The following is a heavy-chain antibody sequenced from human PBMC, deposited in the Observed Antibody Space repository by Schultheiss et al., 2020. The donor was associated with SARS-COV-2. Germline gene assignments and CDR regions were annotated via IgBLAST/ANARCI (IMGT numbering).Heavy chain of an antibody. Sequence: GGSLRLSCAVSGFSVSDFGMHWVRQAPGKGLEWVAVISYDGSNKYYADSVKGRFTISRDNSKNTLYLQMNSLRAEDTAVYYCARVGRDGYNRLFDYWGQGTLVTVSS. CDR1: GFSVSDFG. V-gene: IGHV3-30*19. CDR2: ISYDGSNK. D-gene: IGHD5-24*01. J-gene: IGHJ4*02. CDR3: ARVGRDGYNRLFDY.